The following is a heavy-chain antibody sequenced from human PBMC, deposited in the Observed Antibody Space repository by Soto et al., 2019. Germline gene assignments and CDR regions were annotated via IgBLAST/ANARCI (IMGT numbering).Heavy chain of an antibody. J-gene: IGHJ4*02. CDR2: ISYDGSNK. CDR1: GFTFSSYG. CDR3: AKDRNRITGTTRVFDY. Sequence: GGSLRLSCAASGFTFSSYGMHWVRQAPGKGLEWVAVISYDGSNKYYADSVKGRFTISRDNSKNTLYLQMNSLRAEDTAVYYCAKDRNRITGTTRVFDYWGQGTLVTVSS. V-gene: IGHV3-30*18. D-gene: IGHD1-7*01.